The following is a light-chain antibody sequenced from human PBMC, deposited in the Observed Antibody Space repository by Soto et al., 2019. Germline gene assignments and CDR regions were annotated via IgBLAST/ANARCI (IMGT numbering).Light chain of an antibody. Sequence: QSALTQPASVSGSPGQSITIFCTGTSSDIGIYNFVSWYQQHPGKAPKLMIYNVYSRPSGVSSRFSGSNSGNTATLTITRVEAGDEADYHCQVWDSSSDHRVVFGGGTKLTVL. V-gene: IGLV2-14*03. J-gene: IGLJ2*01. CDR3: QVWDSSSDHRVV. CDR2: NVY. CDR1: SSDIGIYNF.